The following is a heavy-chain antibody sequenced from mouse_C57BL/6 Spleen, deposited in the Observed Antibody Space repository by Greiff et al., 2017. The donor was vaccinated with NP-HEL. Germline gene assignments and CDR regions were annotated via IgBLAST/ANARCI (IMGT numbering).Heavy chain of an antibody. CDR2: INYDGSST. Sequence: EVKLMESEGGLVQPGSSMKLSCTASGFTFSDYYMAWVRQVPEKGLEWVANINYDGSSTYYLDSLKSRFIISRDNAKNILYLQMSSLKSEDTATYYCARIDGYYSYYFDYWGQGTTLTVSS. J-gene: IGHJ2*01. D-gene: IGHD2-3*01. V-gene: IGHV5-16*01. CDR1: GFTFSDYY. CDR3: ARIDGYYSYYFDY.